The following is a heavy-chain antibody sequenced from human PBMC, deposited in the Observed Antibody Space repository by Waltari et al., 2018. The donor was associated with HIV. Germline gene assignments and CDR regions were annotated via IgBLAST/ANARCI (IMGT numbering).Heavy chain of an antibody. Sequence: VQLQQWGAGLLEPSETLSLTCGVYGGSFSGYYWSWIRQPPGKGLEWIGEINHSGGPNYGPSLKSRVTISVDRSRNQFSLKLTSVTAAETAVYYCARPMFIPGATHKGGMDVWGQGTTVTVSS. CDR3: ARPMFIPGATHKGGMDV. CDR2: INHSGGP. CDR1: GGSFSGYY. J-gene: IGHJ6*02. D-gene: IGHD1-26*01. V-gene: IGHV4-34*01.